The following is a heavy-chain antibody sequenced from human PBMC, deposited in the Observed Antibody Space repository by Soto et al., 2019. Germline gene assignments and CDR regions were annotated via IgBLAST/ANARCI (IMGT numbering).Heavy chain of an antibody. Sequence: PGGSLRLSCAASGFTFSSYSMNWVRQAPGKGLEWVSYISSSSSTIYYADSVKGRFTISRDNAKNSLYLQMNSLRAEDTAVYYCAREDYCSDGSCYSYYYYYMDVWGKGTTVTVSS. V-gene: IGHV3-48*01. CDR1: GFTFSSYS. CDR3: AREDYCSDGSCYSYYYYYMDV. J-gene: IGHJ6*03. D-gene: IGHD2-15*01. CDR2: ISSSSSTI.